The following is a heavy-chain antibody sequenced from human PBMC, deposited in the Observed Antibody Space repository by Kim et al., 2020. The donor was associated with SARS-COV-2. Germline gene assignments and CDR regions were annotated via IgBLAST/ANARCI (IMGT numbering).Heavy chain of an antibody. J-gene: IGHJ4*02. V-gene: IGHV3-23*01. D-gene: IGHD3-3*01. CDR1: GFTFSSYA. CDR3: AKALDTIFGVVISYTLDY. CDR2: ISGSGGST. Sequence: GGSLRLSCAASGFTFSSYAMSWVRQAPGKGLEWVSAISGSGGSTYYADSVKGRFTISRDNSKNTLYLQMNSLRAEDTAVYYCAKALDTIFGVVISYTLDYWGQGTLVTVSS.